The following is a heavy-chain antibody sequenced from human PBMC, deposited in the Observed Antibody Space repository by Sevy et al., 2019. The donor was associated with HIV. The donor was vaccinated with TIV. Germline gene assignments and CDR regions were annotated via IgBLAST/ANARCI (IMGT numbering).Heavy chain of an antibody. Sequence: GGSLRLSCAVSGFSFDSYGMTWVRQAPGKGLEWVSGISGSGTRTYYADSVKGRFIISRDNSKNTLYLQRNSLRSEDTAIYYGGKGGGGHYDPDEIGYYFYYYNMDVWGKGTTVTVSS. J-gene: IGHJ6*03. V-gene: IGHV3-23*01. CDR1: GFSFDSYG. D-gene: IGHD3-22*01. CDR2: ISGSGTRT. CDR3: GKGGGGHYDPDEIGYYFYYYNMDV.